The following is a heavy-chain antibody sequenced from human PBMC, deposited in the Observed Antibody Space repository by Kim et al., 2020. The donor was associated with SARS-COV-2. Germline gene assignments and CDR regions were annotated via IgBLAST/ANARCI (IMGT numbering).Heavy chain of an antibody. CDR2: INAGNGNT. V-gene: IGHV1-3*01. CDR1: GYTFTSYA. J-gene: IGHJ6*02. CDR3: ARVEDSSSWGYGLGGGMDV. Sequence: ASVKVSCKASGYTFTSYAMHWVRQAPGQRLEWMGWINAGNGNTKYSQKFQGRVTITRDTSASTAYMELSSLRSEDTAVYYCARVEDSSSWGYGLGGGMDVWGQGNTVTVS. D-gene: IGHD6-13*01.